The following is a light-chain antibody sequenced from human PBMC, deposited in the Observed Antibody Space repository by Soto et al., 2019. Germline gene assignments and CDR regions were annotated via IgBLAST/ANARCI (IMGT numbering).Light chain of an antibody. J-gene: IGKJ1*01. Sequence: IVMTQSPVTLSVSPGERATLSCRASQSVSSSYLAWYQQKPGQAPRLLIYDASTRATGIPARFSGSGSGTEFTLTITSLQSEDFAVYYCQQYSKWPPWTFGQGTKVDI. CDR1: QSVSSSY. CDR3: QQYSKWPPWT. V-gene: IGKV3-15*01. CDR2: DAS.